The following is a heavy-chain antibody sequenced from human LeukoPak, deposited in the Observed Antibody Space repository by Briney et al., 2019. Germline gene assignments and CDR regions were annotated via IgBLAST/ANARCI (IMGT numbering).Heavy chain of an antibody. CDR1: GITDRNYW. CDR2: IKQDGSEK. Sequence: PGGSLRISSELSGITDRNYWKICARKAPGKGLEWVADIKQDGSEKLYVNSVSGRFTISRDNAKMSLFLQMNSLRAEDTAVYYCARDNGVVHGVYYMDVWGKGTTVTVS. CDR3: ARDNGVVHGVYYMDV. D-gene: IGHD3-3*01. V-gene: IGHV3-7*01. J-gene: IGHJ6*03.